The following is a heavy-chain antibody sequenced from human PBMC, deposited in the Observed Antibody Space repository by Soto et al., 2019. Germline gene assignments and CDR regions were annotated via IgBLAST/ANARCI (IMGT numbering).Heavy chain of an antibody. V-gene: IGHV1-2*02. CDR1: GYTFTGYD. J-gene: IGHJ5*02. CDR2: INPNSGGT. CDR3: ARPIGYCSSTSCYPGNNWFDP. D-gene: IGHD2-2*01. Sequence: GASVKVSCKASGYTFTGYDMHWVLQAPGQGLEWMGWINPNSGGTNYAQKFQGRVTMTRDTSISTAYMELSRLRSDDTAVYYCARPIGYCSSTSCYPGNNWFDPWGQGTLVTVSS.